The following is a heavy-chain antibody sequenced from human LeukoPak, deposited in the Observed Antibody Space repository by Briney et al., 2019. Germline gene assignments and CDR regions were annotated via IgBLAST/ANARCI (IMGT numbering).Heavy chain of an antibody. J-gene: IGHJ4*02. CDR2: ISYDGSNK. D-gene: IGHD1-26*01. V-gene: IGHV3-30*03. CDR1: GFTFSNYG. CDR3: RWELLTFDY. Sequence: GGSLRLSCAASGFTFSNYGIHWVRQAPGKGLEWVAVISYDGSNKYYAGSVKGRFTISRDNSKNTLYLQMNSLRAEDTAVYYCRWELLTFDYWGQGTLVTVSS.